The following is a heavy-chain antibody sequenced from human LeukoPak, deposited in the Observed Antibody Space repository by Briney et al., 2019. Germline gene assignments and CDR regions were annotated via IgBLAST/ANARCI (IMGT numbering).Heavy chain of an antibody. CDR2: ISGSSDNT. J-gene: IGHJ4*02. D-gene: IGHD7-27*01. CDR3: AKDPINWGSIYFDC. CDR1: GFTFSSYW. V-gene: IGHV3-23*01. Sequence: GGSLRLSCAASGFTFSSYWMSWVRQAPGKGLEWASSISGSSDNTNYADSVKGRFTISRDNSKNILYLQTNSLTAEDTAVYWCAKDPINWGSIYFDCWGQGTLVTASS.